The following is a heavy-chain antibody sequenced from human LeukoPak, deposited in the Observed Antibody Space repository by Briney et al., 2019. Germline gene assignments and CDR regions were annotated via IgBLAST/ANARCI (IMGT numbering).Heavy chain of an antibody. CDR1: GGTFSSYA. V-gene: IGHV1-69*01. Sequence: SVKVSCKASGGTFSSYAISWVRQAPGQGLEWMGGIIPIFGTANYAQKFQGRVTITADESTSTAYMELSSLRSEDTAVYYCARARGRNIVVVPAAIYSFDYWGQGTLVTVSS. CDR3: ARARGRNIVVVPAAIYSFDY. D-gene: IGHD2-2*02. CDR2: IIPIFGTA. J-gene: IGHJ4*02.